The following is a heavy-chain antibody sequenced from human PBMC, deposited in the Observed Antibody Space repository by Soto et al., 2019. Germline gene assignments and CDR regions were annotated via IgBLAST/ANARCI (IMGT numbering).Heavy chain of an antibody. D-gene: IGHD2-21*02. CDR1: GGTISRYY. CDR2: MYNTGST. Sequence: PSETLSLTCTVSGGTISRYYWSWIRQPPGKGLEWIGYMYNTGSTVYNPSFKSRVTISVDTSKNQFSLKLNSVTAADTAVYSCARDLWGYCGTDCYPLDVWGQGPTVTVSS. CDR3: ARDLWGYCGTDCYPLDV. J-gene: IGHJ6*02. V-gene: IGHV4-59*01.